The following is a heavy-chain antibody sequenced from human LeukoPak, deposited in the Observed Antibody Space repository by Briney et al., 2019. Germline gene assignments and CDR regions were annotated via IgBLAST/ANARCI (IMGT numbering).Heavy chain of an antibody. CDR3: AKVLGSGSYYYGGVFDY. J-gene: IGHJ4*02. V-gene: IGHV3-30*02. CDR2: IRYDGSNK. D-gene: IGHD1-26*01. CDR1: GFTFSSYG. Sequence: PGGSLRLSCAASGFTFSSYGMHWVRQAPGKGLEWVAFIRYDGSNKYYADSVKGRFTISRDNSKNTLYLQMNSLRAEDTAVYYCAKVLGSGSYYYGGVFDYWGQGTLVTVSS.